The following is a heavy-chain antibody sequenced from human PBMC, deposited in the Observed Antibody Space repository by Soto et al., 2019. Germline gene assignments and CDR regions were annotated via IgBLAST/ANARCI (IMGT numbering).Heavy chain of an antibody. J-gene: IGHJ3*02. CDR1: GFTFSTYG. D-gene: IGHD2-2*01. CDR2: VSGSGGST. Sequence: EVQLWESGGGLVQPGGSLRLSCAASGFTFSTYGMSWVRQAPGKGLEWVSGVSGSGGSTYYADSVKGRFTISGDNSKNTLYLQMNSLRAEDTAVYYCANFSPLGYCSSTSCNDAFDIWGQGTMVTVSS. CDR3: ANFSPLGYCSSTSCNDAFDI. V-gene: IGHV3-23*01.